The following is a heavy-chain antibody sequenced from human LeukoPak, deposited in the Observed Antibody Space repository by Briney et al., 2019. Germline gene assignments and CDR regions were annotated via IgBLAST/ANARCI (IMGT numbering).Heavy chain of an antibody. CDR3: ARVTSPYVFDI. CDR2: ISSSGSTI. D-gene: IGHD3-3*01. J-gene: IGHJ3*02. CDR1: GFTFSDYY. V-gene: IGHV3-11*04. Sequence: PGGSLRLSCAASGFTFSDYYMSWIRQAPGKGLEWVSYISSSGSTIYYADSVRGRFTMSRDNAKNSLYLQMNSLRAEDTAVYYCARVTSPYVFDIWGQGTMVTVSS.